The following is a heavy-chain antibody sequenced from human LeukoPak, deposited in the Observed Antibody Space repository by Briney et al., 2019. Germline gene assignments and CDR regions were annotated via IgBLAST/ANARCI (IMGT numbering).Heavy chain of an antibody. J-gene: IGHJ4*02. Sequence: GESLKISCQGSGYSFTTYWIGWVRQMPGKGLEWMGIIYPGDSNTRYSPSLQGQVTISADKSTNIAYLQWSSLKASDTAMYYCARYSSGWHHFDYWGQGTLVTVSS. CDR3: ARYSSGWHHFDY. V-gene: IGHV5-51*01. CDR2: IYPGDSNT. D-gene: IGHD6-19*01. CDR1: GYSFTTYW.